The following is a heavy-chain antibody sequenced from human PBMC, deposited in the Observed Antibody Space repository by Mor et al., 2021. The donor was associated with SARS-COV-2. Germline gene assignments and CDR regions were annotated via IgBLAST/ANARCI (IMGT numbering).Heavy chain of an antibody. J-gene: IGHJ4*02. CDR1: G. CDR2: ISGSDGTT. V-gene: IGHV3-23*01. CDR3: AKVPYDSSRWAHFDW. Sequence: GMSWVRQAPGKGLEWVSGISGSDGTTYYVQLVKGRFTISRDNSKNTVYLQMSSLRAEDTALYYCAKVPYDSSRWAHFDWWGQ. D-gene: IGHD6-13*01.